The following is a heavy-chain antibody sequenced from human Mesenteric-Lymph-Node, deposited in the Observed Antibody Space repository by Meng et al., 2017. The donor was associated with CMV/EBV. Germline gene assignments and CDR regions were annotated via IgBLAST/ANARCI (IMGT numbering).Heavy chain of an antibody. CDR3: ARDLGRFFFD. D-gene: IGHD3-3*01. J-gene: IGHJ4*02. V-gene: IGHV3-30*04. CDR1: GFTLNSHT. Sequence: GGSLRLSCEASGFTLNSHTIHWVRQAPGRGLEWVAVISYDGVTKYYADSVKGRFTISRDNSKNTVDLQMNSLGSEDTAVYYCARDLGRFFFDWGQGTLVTVSS. CDR2: ISYDGVTK.